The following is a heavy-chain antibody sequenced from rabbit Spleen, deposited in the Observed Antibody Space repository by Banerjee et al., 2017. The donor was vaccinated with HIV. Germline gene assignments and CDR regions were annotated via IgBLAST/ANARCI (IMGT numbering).Heavy chain of an antibody. CDR3: ARDTSSSFSSYGMDL. D-gene: IGHD1-1*01. J-gene: IGHJ6*01. CDR2: INIVTGKS. V-gene: IGHV1S45*01. Sequence: QEQLEESGGGLVKPEGSLTLTCKASGVSLHDKDVMCWVRQAPGKGLEWIACINIVTGKSVYARWAKGRFTMSRTSSTTVTLQMTSLTAADTATYFCARDTSSSFSSYGMDLWGQGTLVTVS. CDR1: GVSLHDKDV.